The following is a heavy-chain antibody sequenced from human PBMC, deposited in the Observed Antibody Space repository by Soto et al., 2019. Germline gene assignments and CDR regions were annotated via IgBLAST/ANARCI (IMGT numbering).Heavy chain of an antibody. CDR2: LSGGSDYT. D-gene: IGHD1-1*01. Sequence: PGGAPRLSWAAPGFTLSSYALSWVRPAPGKGLEWVSTLSGGSDYTSYAKSVRGRFTISRDNSKSSLFLQMNSLRADDTAVYYCAKGNLERTAAFDYWGQGTLVTVSS. CDR3: AKGNLERTAAFDY. J-gene: IGHJ4*02. V-gene: IGHV3-23*01. CDR1: GFTLSSYA.